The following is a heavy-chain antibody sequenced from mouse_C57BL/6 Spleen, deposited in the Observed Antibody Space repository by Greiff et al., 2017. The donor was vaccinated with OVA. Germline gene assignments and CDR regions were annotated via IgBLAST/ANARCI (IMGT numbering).Heavy chain of an antibody. Sequence: QVHVKQSGAELVRPGTSVKVSCKASGYAFTNYLIEWVKQRPGQGLEWIGVINPGSGGTNYNEKFKGKATLTADKSSSTAYMQLSSLTSEDSAVYFCAGGGAYYYAMDYWGQGTSVTVSS. CDR3: AGGGAYYYAMDY. V-gene: IGHV1-54*01. CDR1: GYAFTNYL. J-gene: IGHJ4*01. CDR2: INPGSGGT.